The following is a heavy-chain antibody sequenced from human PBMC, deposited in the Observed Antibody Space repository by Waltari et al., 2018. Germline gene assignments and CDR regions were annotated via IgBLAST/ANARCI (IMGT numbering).Heavy chain of an antibody. CDR1: GGSITSNRHY. V-gene: IGHV4-39*02. CDR3: ATYIGASIGTAAFDV. Sequence: QLQLQESGPGLGKPSETLSLTCIVSGGSITSNRHYWAWIRQPPGQGLEWIGTMSYTGATDSSPCLKSRVTVSRDTSKNLLSLKLGSVTAADTAVYYCATYIGASIGTAAFDVWGQGTMVTVSS. D-gene: IGHD5-12*01. CDR2: MSYTGAT. J-gene: IGHJ3*01.